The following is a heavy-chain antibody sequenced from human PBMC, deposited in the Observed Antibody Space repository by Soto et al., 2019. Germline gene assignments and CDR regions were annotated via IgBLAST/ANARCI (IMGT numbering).Heavy chain of an antibody. J-gene: IGHJ6*02. CDR3: ARDEGYGMDV. V-gene: IGHV3-21*01. CDR2: ISNSGTKK. Sequence: RRLSCVASGITFYSFSVNWVRQAPGKGLEWVSSISNSGTKKNYADSVKGRFTISRDTANNSVFLQMNNLRGEDTAVYYCARDEGYGMDVWGQGTTVTVSS. CDR1: GITFYSFS.